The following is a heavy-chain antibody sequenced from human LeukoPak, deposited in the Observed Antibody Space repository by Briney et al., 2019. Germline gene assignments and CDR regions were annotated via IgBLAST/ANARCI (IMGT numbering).Heavy chain of an antibody. CDR3: AKGPLRGTAAAIDY. CDR1: GFTFSSYA. Sequence: GGSLRLSCAASGFTFSSYAMHWVRQAPGKGLEWVAVISYDGRNKHYPDSVKGRFTISRDISTDTLWLQMDSLRTEDTAVYYCAKGPLRGTAAAIDYWGQGTLVTVSS. J-gene: IGHJ4*02. CDR2: ISYDGRNK. D-gene: IGHD2-2*01. V-gene: IGHV3-30*04.